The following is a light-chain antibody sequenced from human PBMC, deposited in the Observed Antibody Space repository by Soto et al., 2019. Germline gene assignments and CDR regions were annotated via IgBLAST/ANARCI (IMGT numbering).Light chain of an antibody. CDR1: SSNIGTSS. CDR3: AVWDDSLNGHV. J-gene: IGLJ1*01. V-gene: IGLV1-44*01. CDR2: TND. Sequence: SVLTQPPSASGTPGQTVTISCSGSSSNIGTSSVHWYKHLPGTAPKPLIYTNDQRPSGVPDRFSGSKSGTSASLAISGLQSEDEADYYCAVWDDSLNGHVFGAGTKLTGL.